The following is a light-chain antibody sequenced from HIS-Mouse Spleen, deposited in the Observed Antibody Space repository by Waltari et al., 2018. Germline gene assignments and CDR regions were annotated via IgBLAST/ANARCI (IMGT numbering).Light chain of an antibody. CDR3: QSYDSSNSWV. J-gene: IGLJ3*02. V-gene: IGLV6-57*02. CDR1: SGSIASNY. Sequence: NFMLTQPHSVSESPGKTVTISCTGSSGSIASNYVQWYQQPPGSAPPTVIYEDNQRPSGVPDRFSGSIDSSSNSASLTISGLKTEDEADYYCQSYDSSNSWVFGGGTKLTVL. CDR2: EDN.